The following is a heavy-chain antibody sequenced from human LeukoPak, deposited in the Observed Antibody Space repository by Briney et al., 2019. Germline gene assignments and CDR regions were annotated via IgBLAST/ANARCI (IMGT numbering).Heavy chain of an antibody. CDR2: IYYNGST. J-gene: IGHJ4*02. CDR3: ARDLRGPRGVPYYFDY. Sequence: PSETLSLTCTVSGGSISSYYWSWIRQPPGKGLEWIGYIYYNGSTNYNPSLKSRVTISVDTSKNQFSLKLSSVTAADTAVYYCARDLRGPRGVPYYFDYWGQGTLVTVSS. CDR1: GGSISSYY. D-gene: IGHD3-10*01. V-gene: IGHV4-59*01.